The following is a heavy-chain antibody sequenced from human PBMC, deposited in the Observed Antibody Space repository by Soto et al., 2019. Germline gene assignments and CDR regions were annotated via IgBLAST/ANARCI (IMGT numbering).Heavy chain of an antibody. CDR3: ASKDPTYYYESSGQTPVVGAFDI. J-gene: IGHJ3*02. V-gene: IGHV1-69*01. CDR1: GGTFSSYA. D-gene: IGHD3-22*01. Sequence: QVQLVQSGAEVKKPGSSVKVSCKASGGTFSSYAISWVRQAPGQGLEWMGGIIPIFGTANYAQKFQGRVTITADETTSTAYMGLSSLRSEDTAVDYCASKDPTYYYESSGQTPVVGAFDIWGQGTMVTVSS. CDR2: IIPIFGTA.